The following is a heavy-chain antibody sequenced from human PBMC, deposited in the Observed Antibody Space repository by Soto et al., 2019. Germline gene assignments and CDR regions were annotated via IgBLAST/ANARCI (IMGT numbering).Heavy chain of an antibody. CDR1: GYTFTSYD. CDR2: MNPNSGNT. D-gene: IGHD6-6*01. V-gene: IGHV1-8*01. J-gene: IGHJ6*03. Sequence: GASVKVSCKASGYTFTSYDINWVRQATGQGLEWMGWMNPNSGNTGYAQKFQGRVTMTRNTSISTAYMELSSLRSEDTAVYYCARRLSSSSLYYYMDVWGKGTTVTVSS. CDR3: ARRLSSSSLYYYMDV.